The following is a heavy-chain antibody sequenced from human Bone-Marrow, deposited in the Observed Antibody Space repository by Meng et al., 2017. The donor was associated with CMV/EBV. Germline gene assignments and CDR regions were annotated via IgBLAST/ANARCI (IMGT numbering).Heavy chain of an antibody. CDR3: ARAGVMAISAFIYYFDY. Sequence: GESLKISCAGSGFTFRNYWMHWVRQVPGKGLMWVSRISPDGSTTNHADSVKDRFFISRDNGKSTLYLQMNSLRDEDTAVYYCARAGVMAISAFIYYFDYWGQGTLVTVSS. CDR1: GFTFRNYW. CDR2: ISPDGSTT. D-gene: IGHD3-16*01. J-gene: IGHJ4*02. V-gene: IGHV3-74*01.